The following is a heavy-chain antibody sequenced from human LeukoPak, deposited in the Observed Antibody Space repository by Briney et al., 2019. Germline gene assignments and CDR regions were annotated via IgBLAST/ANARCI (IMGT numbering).Heavy chain of an antibody. CDR2: ISYDGSNK. V-gene: IGHV3-30-3*01. CDR3: ARAQGAGVTIPRFDY. D-gene: IGHD4-11*01. J-gene: IGHJ4*02. Sequence: GGFLRLSCAVSGFTFRTYTMHWVRQAPGKGLEWVAVISYDGSNKYYADSVKGRFTISRDNSKNTLYLQMNSLRAEDTAVYYCARAQGAGVTIPRFDYWGQGTLVSVSS. CDR1: GFTFRTYT.